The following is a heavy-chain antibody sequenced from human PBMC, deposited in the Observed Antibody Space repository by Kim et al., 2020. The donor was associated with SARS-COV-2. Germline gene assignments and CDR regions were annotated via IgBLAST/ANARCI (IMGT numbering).Heavy chain of an antibody. Sequence: TRYCQSFQVQVTISADKSISTAYLQWSSLKASDTAMYYCARQDGDGYIDYWGQGTLVTVSS. CDR2: T. J-gene: IGHJ4*02. CDR3: ARQDGDGYIDY. D-gene: IGHD3-3*01. V-gene: IGHV5-51*01.